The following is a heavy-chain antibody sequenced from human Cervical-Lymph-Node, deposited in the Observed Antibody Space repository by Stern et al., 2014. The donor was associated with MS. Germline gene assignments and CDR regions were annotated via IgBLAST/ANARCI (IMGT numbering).Heavy chain of an antibody. J-gene: IGHJ4*02. Sequence: MQLVESRGGVVQPGRSLSLSCVASGFTFSTYAMHWVRQAPGKGLEWVAFVSYDGTQRNSTDSVKARFTISRDNSKNTLYLHMNSLRDEDTAVYFCARGGRGVGLEYWGQGALVTVSS. CDR2: VSYDGTQR. V-gene: IGHV3-30-3*01. CDR1: GFTFSTYA. CDR3: ARGGRGVGLEY. D-gene: IGHD3-10*01.